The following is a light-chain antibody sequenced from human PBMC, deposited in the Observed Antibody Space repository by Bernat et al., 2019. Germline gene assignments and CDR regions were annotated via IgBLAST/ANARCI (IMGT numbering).Light chain of an antibody. CDR2: GAS. J-gene: IGKJ2*01. CDR1: QSVSSSY. CDR3: QQYGSSLA. Sequence: EIVLPQSPGTLSLSPGERATLSCRASQSVSSSYLAWYQQKPGQAPRLLIYGASSRATGIPDRFSGSGSGTDFTLTISRLEPEDFAVYYWQQYGSSLAFGQGAKVESK. V-gene: IGKV3-20*01.